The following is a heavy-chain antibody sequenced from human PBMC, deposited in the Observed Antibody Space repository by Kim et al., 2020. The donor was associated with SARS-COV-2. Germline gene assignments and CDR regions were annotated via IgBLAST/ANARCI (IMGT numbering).Heavy chain of an antibody. CDR3: AREMAAADAFDI. J-gene: IGHJ3*02. Sequence: YAQKFQGRVTMTRDTSTSTVYMELSSLRSEDTAVYYCAREMAAADAFDIWGQGTMVTVSS. V-gene: IGHV1-46*01. D-gene: IGHD2-8*01.